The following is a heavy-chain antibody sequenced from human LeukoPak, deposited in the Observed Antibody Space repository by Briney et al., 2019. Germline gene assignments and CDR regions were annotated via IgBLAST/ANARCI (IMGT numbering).Heavy chain of an antibody. J-gene: IGHJ6*03. CDR1: GGSISSSSYY. CDR3: ARDFSSSSTVYYYYYMDV. D-gene: IGHD6-6*01. V-gene: IGHV4-39*07. CDR2: IYYSGST. Sequence: PSETLSLTCTVSGGSISSSSYYWGWIRQPPGKGLEWIGSIYYSGSTYCNPSLKSRVTISVDTSKNQFSLKLSSVTAADTAIYYCARDFSSSSTVYYYYYMDVWGKGTTVTVSS.